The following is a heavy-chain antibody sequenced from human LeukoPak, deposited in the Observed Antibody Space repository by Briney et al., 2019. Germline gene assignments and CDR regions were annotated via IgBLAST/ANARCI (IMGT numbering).Heavy chain of an antibody. V-gene: IGHV1-2*02. D-gene: IGHD1-26*01. CDR1: GYTLTELS. Sequence: ASVKVSCKVSGYTLTELSMHWVRQAPGQGLEWMGWINPNSGGTNYAQKFQGRVTMTRDTSISTAYMELSRLRSDDTAVYYCARDLGATTSVRDYWGQGTLVTVSS. CDR3: ARDLGATTSVRDY. CDR2: INPNSGGT. J-gene: IGHJ4*02.